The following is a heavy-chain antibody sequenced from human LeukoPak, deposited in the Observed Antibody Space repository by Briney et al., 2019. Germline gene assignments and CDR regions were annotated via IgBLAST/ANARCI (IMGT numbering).Heavy chain of an antibody. CDR1: GGSISSYY. D-gene: IGHD3-22*01. J-gene: IGHJ5*02. CDR2: IYTSGST. V-gene: IGHV4-4*07. Sequence: PSETLSLTCTVSGGSISSYYWSWIRQPAGKGLEWIGRIYTSGSTNYNPSLKSRVTMSVDTSKNQFSLKLSSVTAADTAVYYCARDWYYYDSSGSYNWFDPWGQGTLVTVSS. CDR3: ARDWYYYDSSGSYNWFDP.